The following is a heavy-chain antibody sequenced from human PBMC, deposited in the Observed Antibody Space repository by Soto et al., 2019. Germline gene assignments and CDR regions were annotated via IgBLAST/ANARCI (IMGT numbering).Heavy chain of an antibody. D-gene: IGHD5-12*01. CDR1: GFTFSSYS. CDR2: ISSSSSTI. CDR3: ARSIVATLLDY. Sequence: EVPLVESGGGLVQPGGSLRLSCAASGFTFSSYSMNWVRQAPGKGLEWVSYISSSSSTIYYADSVKGRFTISRDNAKNSLYLQMNSLRAEDTAVYYCARSIVATLLDYWGQGTLVTVSS. J-gene: IGHJ4*02. V-gene: IGHV3-48*01.